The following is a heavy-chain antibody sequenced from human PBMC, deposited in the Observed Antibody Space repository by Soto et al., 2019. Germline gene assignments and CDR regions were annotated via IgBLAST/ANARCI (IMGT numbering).Heavy chain of an antibody. CDR2: IYDSESA. D-gene: IGHD6-6*01. CDR1: GESISSGGYY. CDR3: ARASSSSSAADY. J-gene: IGHJ4*02. V-gene: IGHV4-31*03. Sequence: QVQLQESGPGLVKASQTLSLICSVSGESISSGGYYWSWIRHHPGKGLEWIGYIYDSESAYYNPSLKSRVTISMDTSKNHFAMILCSVTAADTAVYYCARASSSSSAADYWGQGTLITVSS.